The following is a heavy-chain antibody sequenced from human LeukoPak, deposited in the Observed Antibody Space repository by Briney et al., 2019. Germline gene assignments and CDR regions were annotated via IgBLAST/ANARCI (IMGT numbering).Heavy chain of an antibody. Sequence: GGSLRLSCAASGFTFSNAWMSWVRQAPGKGLEWVGRIKSKTDGGTTDYAATVKGRFTISRDDSKNTLYLQMNSMKTEDTAVYYCTTDRTGDYYDSSGYYYYWGQGTLVTVSS. CDR3: TTDRTGDYYDSSGYYYY. CDR2: IKSKTDGGTT. J-gene: IGHJ4*02. D-gene: IGHD3-22*01. CDR1: GFTFSNAW. V-gene: IGHV3-15*01.